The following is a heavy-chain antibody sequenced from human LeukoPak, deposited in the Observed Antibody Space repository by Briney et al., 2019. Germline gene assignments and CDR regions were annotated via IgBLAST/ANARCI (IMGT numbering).Heavy chain of an antibody. Sequence: ASVKVSCKASGYTFTGYYMHWVRQAPGQGLEWMGWINTNSGGTNYAQKFQGRVTMTRDTSISTAYMELSRLRSDDTAVYYCARDIVVVPAAYKTYNWFDPWGQGTLVTVSS. D-gene: IGHD2-2*01. CDR1: GYTFTGYY. J-gene: IGHJ5*02. CDR3: ARDIVVVPAAYKTYNWFDP. V-gene: IGHV1-2*02. CDR2: INTNSGGT.